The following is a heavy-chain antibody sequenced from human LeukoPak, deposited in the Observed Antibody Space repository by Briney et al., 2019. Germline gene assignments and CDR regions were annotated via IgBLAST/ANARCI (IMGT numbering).Heavy chain of an antibody. CDR1: GFTFSSYW. CDR3: ARDFPPVNEHDFWSGFPLAAY. Sequence: GGSLRLSCAASGFTFSSYWMSWVRQAPGKGLEWVANIKQDGSEKYYVDSVKGRFTISRDNAKNSLYLQMNSLRAEDTAVYYCARDFPPVNEHDFWSGFPLAAYWGQGTLVTVSS. J-gene: IGHJ4*02. CDR2: IKQDGSEK. D-gene: IGHD3-3*01. V-gene: IGHV3-7*01.